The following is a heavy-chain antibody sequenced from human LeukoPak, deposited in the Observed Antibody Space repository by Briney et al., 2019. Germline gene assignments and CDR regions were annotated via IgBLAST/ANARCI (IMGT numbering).Heavy chain of an antibody. D-gene: IGHD3-10*01. J-gene: IGHJ4*02. CDR3: ARGYSSGSGTNYFDY. V-gene: IGHV4-31*03. Sequence: PSETLSLTCSVSGXSISSGGYYWSWIRQHPGRGLEWIGYIYYSGSTYYNPSLKSRVTISVDTSENQFSLKVSSVTAADTAVYYCARGYSSGSGTNYFDYWGQGTLVTVSS. CDR1: GXSISSGGYY. CDR2: IYYSGST.